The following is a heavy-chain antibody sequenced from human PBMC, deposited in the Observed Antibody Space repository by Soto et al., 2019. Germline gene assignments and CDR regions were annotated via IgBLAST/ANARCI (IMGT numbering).Heavy chain of an antibody. V-gene: IGHV4-59*08. CDR3: ARLGGYYQAFDN. CDR1: GGSISNNY. D-gene: IGHD3-3*01. J-gene: IGHJ4*02. Sequence: SETLSLNCTVAGGSISNNYWNCIRQPPGKGLEWVGYIYYTGTSKYNPSLKSRVTISVDSSKNQFSLKLDSVTAADTAVYYCARLGGYYQAFDNWGQGTLVTVSS. CDR2: IYYTGTS.